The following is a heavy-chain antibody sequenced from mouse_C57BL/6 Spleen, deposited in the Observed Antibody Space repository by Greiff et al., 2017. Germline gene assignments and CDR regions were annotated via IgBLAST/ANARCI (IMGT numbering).Heavy chain of an antibody. D-gene: IGHD1-1*01. CDR1: GFSLTSYG. CDR2: IWRGGST. V-gene: IGHV2-5*01. Sequence: VMLVESGPGLVQPSQSLSITCTVSGFSLTSYGVHWVRQSPGKGLEWLGVIWRGGSTDYNAAFMSRLSITKDNSKSQVFFKMNSLQADDTAIYYCAKNSRLGDYFDYWGQGTTLTVSS. CDR3: AKNSRLGDYFDY. J-gene: IGHJ2*01.